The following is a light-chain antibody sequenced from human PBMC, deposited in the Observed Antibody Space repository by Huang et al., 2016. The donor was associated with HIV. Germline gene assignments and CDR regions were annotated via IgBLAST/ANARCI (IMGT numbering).Light chain of an antibody. V-gene: IGKV3-20*01. CDR1: QSVDSLY. CDR2: AAS. CDR3: LHSGTSPWT. Sequence: ENVLTQSPATLSLSPGARAILSCRASQSVDSLYLGWYQQRPGQAPRLLIYAASTTAPGIPARFSGSGSGTDFTLTINRLEPEDVAVYYCLHSGTSPWTFGPGTKVDI. J-gene: IGKJ1*01.